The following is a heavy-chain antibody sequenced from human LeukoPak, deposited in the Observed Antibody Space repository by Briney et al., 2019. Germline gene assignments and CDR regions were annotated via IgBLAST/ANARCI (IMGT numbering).Heavy chain of an antibody. Sequence: HPGGSLRLSCAASGFTFSSYWMSWVRQAPGKGLEWVANIKQDGSEKYYVDSVKGRFTISRDNAKNSLYLQMNSLRAEDTAVYHCASMGIAAAGLSYYFDYWGQGTLVTVSS. D-gene: IGHD6-13*01. J-gene: IGHJ4*02. CDR1: GFTFSSYW. CDR2: IKQDGSEK. CDR3: ASMGIAAAGLSYYFDY. V-gene: IGHV3-7*01.